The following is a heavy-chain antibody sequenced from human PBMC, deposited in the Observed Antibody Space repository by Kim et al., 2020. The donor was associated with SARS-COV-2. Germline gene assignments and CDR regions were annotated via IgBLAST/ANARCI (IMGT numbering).Heavy chain of an antibody. CDR2: IKYDGTYT. D-gene: IGHD3-16*01. V-gene: IGHV3-74*03. CDR1: GFSISGFW. J-gene: IGHJ4*01. CDR3: ARDDYFSL. Sequence: GGSLRLSCAASGFSISGFWMHWVRQVPGKGLVWVARIKYDGTYTTYADSVKGRFTISRDNAKNTLSLQMNSLRVEDTAVYYCARDDYFSLWGHGTLVTVSS.